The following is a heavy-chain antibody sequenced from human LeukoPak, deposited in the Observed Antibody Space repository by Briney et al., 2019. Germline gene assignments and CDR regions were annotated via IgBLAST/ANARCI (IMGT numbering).Heavy chain of an antibody. CDR3: ARHERGAENLDY. CDR2: VSYSGRT. J-gene: IGHJ4*02. V-gene: IGHV4-59*08. Sequence: SETLSLTCTVSGVSIKSYYWSWIPQPPGKPLEGIGYVSYSGRTNHNPSLKSRVTISADTSKNQFSLKLTSVTAADTAVYYCARHERGAENLDYWGQGTLVTVSS. D-gene: IGHD1-1*01. CDR1: GVSIKSYY.